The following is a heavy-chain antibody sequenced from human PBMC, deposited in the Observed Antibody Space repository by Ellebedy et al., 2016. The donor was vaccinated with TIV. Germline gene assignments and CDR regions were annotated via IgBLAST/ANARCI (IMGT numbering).Heavy chain of an antibody. CDR1: RFSFSDYY. CDR3: ARGGPKVRGSWGGASDY. CDR2: INSGATDI. V-gene: IGHV3-11*04. Sequence: GESLKISCKASRFSFSDYYMSWIRQSPGQGLEWVAFINSGATDISYADSVKGRFTISRDNAMSSLSLHINSLRAEDTAVYYCARGGPKVRGSWGGASDYWGQGTLVTVSS. J-gene: IGHJ4*02. D-gene: IGHD3-10*01.